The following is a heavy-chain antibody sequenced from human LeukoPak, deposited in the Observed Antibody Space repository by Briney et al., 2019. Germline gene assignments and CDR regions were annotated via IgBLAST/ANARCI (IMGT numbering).Heavy chain of an antibody. D-gene: IGHD4-17*01. Sequence: SQTLSLTCTVSGGSISSGSYYWSWIRQPAGKGLEWIGRIYTSGSTNYNPSLKGRVTISVDTSKNQFSLKLSSVTAADTAVYYCARGRNDYGDLRFLGYFDYWGQGTLVTVSS. CDR1: GGSISSGSYY. J-gene: IGHJ4*02. CDR3: ARGRNDYGDLRFLGYFDY. V-gene: IGHV4-61*02. CDR2: IYTSGST.